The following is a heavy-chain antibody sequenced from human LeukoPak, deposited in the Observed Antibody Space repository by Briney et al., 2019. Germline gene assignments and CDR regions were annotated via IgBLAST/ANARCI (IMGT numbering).Heavy chain of an antibody. CDR3: ARLSLMNPQLAYWYFDV. CDR1: GVPFSGYY. Sequence: SETLTLTCAVYGVPFSGYYWSWIRQPPGKGLEWIGEVTRNGDINYNPSLKSRVTLSLEASQNKFSLTVNSVSAADTAVYYCARLSLMNPQLAYWYFDVWGRGTLVTVSS. CDR2: VTRNGDI. D-gene: IGHD1-1*01. J-gene: IGHJ2*01. V-gene: IGHV4-34*01.